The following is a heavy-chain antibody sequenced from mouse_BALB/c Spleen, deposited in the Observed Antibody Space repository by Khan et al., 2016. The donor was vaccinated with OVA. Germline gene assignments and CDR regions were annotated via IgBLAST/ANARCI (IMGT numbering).Heavy chain of an antibody. CDR2: IWSDGST. Sequence: VQLQESGPALVAPSQSLSITCTISGFSLTNYGVHWVRQPPGKGLEWLVVIWSDGSTTYNSALNSRLSISKDNSKCQVFLKMNSLQTDDTAMYYCARQPYYHYYIMDYWGQGTSVTVSS. V-gene: IGHV2-6-1*01. J-gene: IGHJ4*01. CDR3: ARQPYYHYYIMDY. D-gene: IGHD2-10*01. CDR1: GFSLTNYG.